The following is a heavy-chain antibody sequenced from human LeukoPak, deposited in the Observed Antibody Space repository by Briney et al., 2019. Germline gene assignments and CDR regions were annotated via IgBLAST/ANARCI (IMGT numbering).Heavy chain of an antibody. CDR1: GGSISSSSYY. D-gene: IGHD3-10*01. J-gene: IGHJ4*02. CDR3: TRGWFGELPADH. V-gene: IGHV4-39*01. Sequence: SETLSLTCTVSGGSISSSSYYWGWIRQPPGKGLEWIGSIYYSGSTYYNPSLKSRVTISVDTSKNQFSLKLSSVTAADTAVYYCTRGWFGELPADHWGQGTLVTVSS. CDR2: IYYSGST.